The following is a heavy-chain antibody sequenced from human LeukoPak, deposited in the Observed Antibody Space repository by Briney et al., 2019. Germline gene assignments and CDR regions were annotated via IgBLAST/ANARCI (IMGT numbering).Heavy chain of an antibody. J-gene: IGHJ4*02. V-gene: IGHV3-7*05. CDR3: ARVRGDYYFDF. Sequence: GSLRLSCAASGFIFSDYWMTWVRQAPGKGLEWGANITQDSRASFYVDSVTGRFTISRDNAKNSLFLQMYRLRAEDTAVYHCARVRGDYYFDFWGQGTLVTVSS. CDR2: ITQDSRAS. CDR1: GFIFSDYW. D-gene: IGHD3-16*01.